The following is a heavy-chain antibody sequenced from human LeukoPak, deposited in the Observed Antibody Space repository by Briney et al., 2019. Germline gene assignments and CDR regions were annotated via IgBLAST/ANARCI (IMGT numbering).Heavy chain of an antibody. Sequence: SVKVSCKASGGTFSSYAISWVRQAPGQGLEWMGRIIPIFGTANYAQKFQGRVTITTDESTSTAYMELSSLRSEDTAVYYCATPAAYCGGDCYAYFDYWGQGTLVTLSS. CDR3: ATPAAYCGGDCYAYFDY. J-gene: IGHJ4*02. V-gene: IGHV1-69*05. D-gene: IGHD2-21*02. CDR1: GGTFSSYA. CDR2: IIPIFGTA.